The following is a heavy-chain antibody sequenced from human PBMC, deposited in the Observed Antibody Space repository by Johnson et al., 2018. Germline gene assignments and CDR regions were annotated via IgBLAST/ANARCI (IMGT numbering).Heavy chain of an antibody. V-gene: IGHV3-33*01. Sequence: VQLVETGGAVVQPGRSLRLSCAASGFTFSGYGMHWVRQAPGKGLVWVSVIWYDGSNKYYADSVKGPIIISRDNARNTLDLQMNSLRAEDTAVYYWARGRRGSRNYYGMDVWGQGTTVTVSS. CDR3: ARGRRGSRNYYGMDV. CDR1: GFTFSGYG. D-gene: IGHD3-10*01. J-gene: IGHJ6*02. CDR2: IWYDGSNK.